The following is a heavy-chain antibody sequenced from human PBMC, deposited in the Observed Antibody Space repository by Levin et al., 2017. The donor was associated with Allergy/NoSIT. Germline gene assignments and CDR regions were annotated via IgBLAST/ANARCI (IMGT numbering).Heavy chain of an antibody. CDR1: GFTFSSYA. Sequence: GESLKISCAASGFTFSSYAMHWVRQAPGKGLEWVAVISYDGSNKYYADSVKGRFTISRDNSKNTLYLQMNSLRAEDTAVYYCARCGDIVVVVAAKGVYFDYWGQGTLVTVSS. CDR2: ISYDGSNK. CDR3: ARCGDIVVVVAAKGVYFDY. V-gene: IGHV3-30-3*01. J-gene: IGHJ4*02. D-gene: IGHD2-15*01.